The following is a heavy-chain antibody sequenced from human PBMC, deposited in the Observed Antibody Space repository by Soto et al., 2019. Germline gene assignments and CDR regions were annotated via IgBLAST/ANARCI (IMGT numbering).Heavy chain of an antibody. V-gene: IGHV4-34*01. CDR2: INHSGSA. D-gene: IGHD1-26*01. CDR1: GGPFSGYI. J-gene: IGHJ4*02. Sequence: QVQLQQSGAGLLKPSETLSLTCDVYGGPFSGYIWTWIRQTPGKGLQWIGQINHSGSANYNPSINSRVTISVHTSKSQFSLELSSVTAADTAVYYCARGLISGSHYSGGWYYFDSWGQGTQVTVSS. CDR3: ARGLISGSHYSGGWYYFDS.